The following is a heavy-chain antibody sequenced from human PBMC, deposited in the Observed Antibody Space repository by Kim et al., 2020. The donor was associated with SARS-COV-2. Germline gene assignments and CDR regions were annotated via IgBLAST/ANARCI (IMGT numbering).Heavy chain of an antibody. CDR3: ARVGPNVVVISLALDY. V-gene: IGHV3-7*03. D-gene: IGHD2-21*01. Sequence: GGSLRLSCAASGFTFSSYWMSWVRQAPGKGLEWVANIKQDGSEKYYVDSVKGRFTISRDNAKNSLYLQMNSLRAEDTAVYYCARVGPNVVVISLALDYWGQGTLVTVSS. J-gene: IGHJ4*02. CDR1: GFTFSSYW. CDR2: IKQDGSEK.